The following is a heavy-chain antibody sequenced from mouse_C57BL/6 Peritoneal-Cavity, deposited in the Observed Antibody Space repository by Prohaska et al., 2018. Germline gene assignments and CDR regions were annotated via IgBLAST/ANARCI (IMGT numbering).Heavy chain of an antibody. D-gene: IGHD2-4*01. CDR2: GN. Sequence: GNRYYQKFKGKATLTVDTSSSKAYMELNSLTSEDSAVYYCALIYYDYDGYAMDYWGQGTSVTVSS. V-gene: IGHV1-36*01. CDR3: ALIYYDYDGYAMDY. J-gene: IGHJ4*01.